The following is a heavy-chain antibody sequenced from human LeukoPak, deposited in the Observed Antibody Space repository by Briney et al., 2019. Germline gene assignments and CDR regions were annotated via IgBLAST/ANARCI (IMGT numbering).Heavy chain of an antibody. Sequence: SETLSLTCAVYGGSFSGYYWSWIRQPPGKGLEWLGEINHSGSTNYNPSLKSRVTISVDTSKNQFSLKLSSVTAADTAVYYCARLGVGWTLDYWGQGTLVTVSS. D-gene: IGHD6-19*01. J-gene: IGHJ4*02. V-gene: IGHV4-34*01. CDR2: INHSGST. CDR3: ARLGVGWTLDY. CDR1: GGSFSGYY.